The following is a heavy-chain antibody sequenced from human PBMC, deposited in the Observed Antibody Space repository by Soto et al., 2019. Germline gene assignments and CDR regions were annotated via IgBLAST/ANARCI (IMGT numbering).Heavy chain of an antibody. D-gene: IGHD6-6*01. CDR1: GFTFSTYS. CDR3: ARPVPRHDAFDI. Sequence: GGSLRLSCAASGFTFSTYSMNWVRQAPGKGLEWVSYISSSSTTIYYADSVKGRFTISRDNAKNSLYLQMSSLRDEDTAVYYCARPVPRHDAFDIWGQGTMVTVSS. J-gene: IGHJ3*02. V-gene: IGHV3-48*02. CDR2: ISSSSTTI.